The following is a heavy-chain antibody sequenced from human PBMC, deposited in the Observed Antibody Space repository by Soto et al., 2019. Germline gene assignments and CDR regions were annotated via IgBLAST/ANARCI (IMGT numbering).Heavy chain of an antibody. J-gene: IGHJ4*02. Sequence: SETLSLTCTVSGVSISTYFWNWIRQVPGKGLEWIGYVYYSVDTNYNPSLKSRLTMSVDTSTNQFSLRLNSVTAADSAAYYCAGYSARGIIIDYWGQGVLVTVSS. D-gene: IGHD3-10*01. CDR1: GVSISTYF. V-gene: IGHV4-59*01. CDR3: AGYSARGIIIDY. CDR2: VYYSVDT.